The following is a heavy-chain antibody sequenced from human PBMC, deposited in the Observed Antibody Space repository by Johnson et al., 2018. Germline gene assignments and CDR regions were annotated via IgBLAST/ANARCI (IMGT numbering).Heavy chain of an antibody. CDR3: ARGGGYSGYEDRDHAFDI. D-gene: IGHD5-12*01. CDR1: GYTFTSYD. J-gene: IGHJ3*02. Sequence: QVQLVQSGAEVKKPGASVKVSCKASGYTFTSYDINWVRQATGQGLEWMGWMNPNSGNTGYAQKFQGRVTMTRNTSISTAYMELSSLGSEATAGSYCARGGGYSGYEDRDHAFDIWGQGTMVTVSS. CDR2: MNPNSGNT. V-gene: IGHV1-8*01.